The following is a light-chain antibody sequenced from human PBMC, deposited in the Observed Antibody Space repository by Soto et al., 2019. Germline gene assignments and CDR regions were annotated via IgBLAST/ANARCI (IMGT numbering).Light chain of an antibody. J-gene: IGKJ4*01. Sequence: DIQMTQSPSSLSASVGDRVTITCRASQSIVTYLNWYLQKPGKAPRLLIYAASRLQSGVPARFSGSGAETDFTLTITSLQPEDFGIYYCQQSYATVRTFGGGTKVDIK. CDR2: AAS. CDR1: QSIVTY. CDR3: QQSYATVRT. V-gene: IGKV1-39*01.